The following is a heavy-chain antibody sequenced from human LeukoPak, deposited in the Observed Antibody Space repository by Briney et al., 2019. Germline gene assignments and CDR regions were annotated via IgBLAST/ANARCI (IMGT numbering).Heavy chain of an antibody. J-gene: IGHJ3*02. V-gene: IGHV1-2*02. CDR3: ARARRRYSSSWYNAFDI. Sequence: ASVKVSCKASGYTFTSYGISWVRQAPGQGLEWMGWINPNSGGTNYAQKFQGRVTMTRDTSISTAYMELSRLRSDDTAVYYCARARRRYSSSWYNAFDIWGQGTMVTVSS. D-gene: IGHD6-13*01. CDR1: GYTFTSYG. CDR2: INPNSGGT.